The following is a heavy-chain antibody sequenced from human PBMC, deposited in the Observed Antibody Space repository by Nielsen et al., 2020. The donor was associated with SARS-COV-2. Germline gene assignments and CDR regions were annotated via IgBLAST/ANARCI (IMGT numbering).Heavy chain of an antibody. J-gene: IGHJ4*02. Sequence: GGSLRLSCAASGFTVSSNYMSWVRQAPGKGLEWVAVISYDGSNKYYADSVKGRFTISRDNSKNTLYLQMNSLRAEDTAVYYCAKELFLIDSSGYYPRASPALDYWGQGTLVTVSS. D-gene: IGHD3-22*01. CDR1: GFTVSSNY. CDR2: ISYDGSNK. V-gene: IGHV3-30*18. CDR3: AKELFLIDSSGYYPRASPALDY.